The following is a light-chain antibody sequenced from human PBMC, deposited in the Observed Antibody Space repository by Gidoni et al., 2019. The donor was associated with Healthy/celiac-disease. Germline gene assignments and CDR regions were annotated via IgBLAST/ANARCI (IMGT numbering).Light chain of an antibody. CDR3: MQALQTG. V-gene: IGKV2-28*01. CDR1: QSLLHSNGYNY. J-gene: IGKJ5*01. Sequence: DIVMTQSPLSLPVTPGEPASISCRSSQSLLHSNGYNYLDWYLQKPGQSPQLLIYLGSNRASGVPDRFSGSGSGTDFTLKISRVEAEDVGVYYCMQALQTGFXQXTRLEIK. CDR2: LGS.